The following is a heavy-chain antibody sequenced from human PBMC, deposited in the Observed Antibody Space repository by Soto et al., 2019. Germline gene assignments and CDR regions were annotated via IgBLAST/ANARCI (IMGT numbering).Heavy chain of an antibody. CDR1: GGSISSGGYY. CDR2: IYYSGST. J-gene: IGHJ4*02. V-gene: IGHV4-61*08. D-gene: IGHD3-3*01. Sequence: SETLSLPCTVSGGSISSGGYYWSWIRQHPGKGLEWIGYIYYSGSTNYNPSLKSRVTISVDTPKNQFSLKLTSVTAADTAIYYCARGQAFWTGYYRMPYYFDYWGQGTLVTVSS. CDR3: ARGQAFWTGYYRMPYYFDY.